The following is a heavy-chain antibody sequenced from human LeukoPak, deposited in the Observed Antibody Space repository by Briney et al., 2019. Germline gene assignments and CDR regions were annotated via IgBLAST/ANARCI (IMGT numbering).Heavy chain of an antibody. V-gene: IGHV4-39*01. CDR3: AKHEKYSGSCVDY. Sequence: PSETLSLTCTVSGDSISRSDYYWGWIRQPPGKGLEWIGSIYYDGSTSYSPSLKSRVTISLDTPKNQFSLKLTSLTAADTAVYYCAKHEKYSGSCVDYWGRGTLVTVSS. CDR2: IYYDGST. J-gene: IGHJ4*02. CDR1: GDSISRSDYY. D-gene: IGHD1-26*01.